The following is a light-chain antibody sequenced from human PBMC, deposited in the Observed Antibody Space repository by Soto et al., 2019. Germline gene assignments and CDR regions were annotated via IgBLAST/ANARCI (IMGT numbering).Light chain of an antibody. CDR2: GAS. CDR1: QSISTY. CDR3: QQSYRTPWT. V-gene: IGKV1-39*01. J-gene: IGKJ1*01. Sequence: DIPMTQSPSSLSASVGDRVTITCRASQSISTYLNWYQQKPGKAPNLLIYGASSLKSEVPSRFSGSGSGTDFTLTISSLQPEDFATYYGQQSYRTPWTFGQGTKVEIK.